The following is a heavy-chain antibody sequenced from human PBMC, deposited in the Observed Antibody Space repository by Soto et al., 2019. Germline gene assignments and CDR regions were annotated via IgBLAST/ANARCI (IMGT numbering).Heavy chain of an antibody. D-gene: IGHD2-21*02. J-gene: IGHJ4*02. Sequence: PGGSLRLSCAASGFTFSSYAMSWVRQAPGKGLEWVSAISGSGGSTYYADFVKGRFTFSRDNSKNTPHLQMNRLRGGDTAGYFCANRETYCGGDCYIGYWGQGTLVTVSS. CDR3: ANRETYCGGDCYIGY. CDR2: ISGSGGST. V-gene: IGHV3-23*01. CDR1: GFTFSSYA.